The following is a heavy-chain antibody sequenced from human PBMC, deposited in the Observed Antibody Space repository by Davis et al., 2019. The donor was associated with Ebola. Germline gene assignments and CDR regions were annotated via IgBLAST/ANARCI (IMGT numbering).Heavy chain of an antibody. V-gene: IGHV3-33*06. CDR3: AKDLNSRILKGEVFQH. CDR1: GFTFSSYG. D-gene: IGHD1-26*01. J-gene: IGHJ1*01. Sequence: GGSLRLSCAASGFTFSSYGMHWVRQAPGKGLEWVAVIWYDGSNKYYADSVKGRFTISRDNSKNTLYLQMNSLRAEDTAVYYCAKDLNSRILKGEVFQHWGQGTLVTVSS. CDR2: IWYDGSNK.